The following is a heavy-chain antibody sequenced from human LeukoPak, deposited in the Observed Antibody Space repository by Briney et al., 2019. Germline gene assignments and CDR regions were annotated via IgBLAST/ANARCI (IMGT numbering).Heavy chain of an antibody. J-gene: IGHJ6*02. CDR2: ISRSGGST. CDR3: AKGVTVTTLDSYYYGMDV. V-gene: IGHV3-23*01. Sequence: PGGSLRLSCAASGFTFSSYAVSWVRQAPGKGLEWVSSISRSGGSTYYADSVKGRFTISRDNSKNTLYLQMNSLRAEDTAVYYCAKGVTVTTLDSYYYGMDVWGQGTTVTVSS. D-gene: IGHD4-17*01. CDR1: GFTFSSYA.